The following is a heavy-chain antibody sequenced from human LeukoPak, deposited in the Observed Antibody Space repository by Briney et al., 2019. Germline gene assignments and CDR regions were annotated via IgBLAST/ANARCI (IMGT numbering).Heavy chain of an antibody. CDR2: IYYSGST. Sequence: SETLSLTCTVSGVSITGSSSYWGWIRQPPGKGLEWIGSIYYSGSTSYDPSLKSRVTISVDTSKNQFSLNLSAVTAANTTLNYCAREDARGGSFLEYLRYFQLWGQGTLVTVSS. J-gene: IGHJ1*01. D-gene: IGHD2-2*01. V-gene: IGHV4-39*07. CDR1: GVSITGSSSY. CDR3: AREDARGGSFLEYLRYFQL.